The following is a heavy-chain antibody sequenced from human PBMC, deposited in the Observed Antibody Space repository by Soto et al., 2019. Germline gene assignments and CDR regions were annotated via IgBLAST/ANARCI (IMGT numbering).Heavy chain of an antibody. J-gene: IGHJ6*03. CDR2: ISSNGGST. V-gene: IGHV3-64*01. Sequence: GGSLRLSCAASGFTFSSYAMHWVRQAPGKGLEYVSAISSNGGSTYYANSVKGRFTISRDNSKNTLYLQMGSLRAEDMAVYYCARDLPYYDFWSGYSKHLYYYYMDVWGKGTTVTVSS. D-gene: IGHD3-3*01. CDR3: ARDLPYYDFWSGYSKHLYYYYMDV. CDR1: GFTFSSYA.